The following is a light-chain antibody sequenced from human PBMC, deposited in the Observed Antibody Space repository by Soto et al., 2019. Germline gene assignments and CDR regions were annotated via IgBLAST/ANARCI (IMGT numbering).Light chain of an antibody. J-gene: IGKJ1*01. V-gene: IGKV1-5*01. CDR1: QSISSW. CDR3: QQYYSYTT. Sequence: DIQVTQSPSNLSRSLGKRLTINCRASQSISSWLAWYQQKPGKAPKLLIYDASSLESGVPSRFSGSGSGTEFTLTISSLQPDDLATYYCQQYYSYTTFGQGTKVDIK. CDR2: DAS.